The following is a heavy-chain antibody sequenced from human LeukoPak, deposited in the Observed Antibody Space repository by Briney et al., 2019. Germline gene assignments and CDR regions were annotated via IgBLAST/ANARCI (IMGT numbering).Heavy chain of an antibody. V-gene: IGHV4-59*12. CDR3: ARLYDSSGYFDY. J-gene: IGHJ4*02. Sequence: PSETLSLTCTVSGGSIRSYYWSWIRQPPGKGLEWIGYMHHSGSTDYNPSLKSRVTMSVDTSKNQFSLKLSSVTAADTAVYYCARLYDSSGYFDYWGQGTLVTVSS. D-gene: IGHD3-22*01. CDR1: GGSIRSYY. CDR2: MHHSGST.